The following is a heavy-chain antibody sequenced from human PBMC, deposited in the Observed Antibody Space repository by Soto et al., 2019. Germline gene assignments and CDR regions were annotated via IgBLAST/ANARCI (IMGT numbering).Heavy chain of an antibody. D-gene: IGHD3-16*01. J-gene: IGHJ6*03. Sequence: EVQLVESGGGLVQPGGSLRLSCAASGFTISGNAMNWVRQAPGRGLEWVSYISSSSTNIHYADSVRVRFTISRDNAKNSLYLQMNSLRDEDTAVYRCARDLSWGSKWYYYMDVWGKGTTVTVSS. CDR2: ISSSSTNI. CDR3: ARDLSWGSKWYYYMDV. V-gene: IGHV3-48*02. CDR1: GFTISGNA.